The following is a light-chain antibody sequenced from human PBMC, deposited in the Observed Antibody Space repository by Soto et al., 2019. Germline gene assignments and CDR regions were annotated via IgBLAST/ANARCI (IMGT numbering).Light chain of an antibody. V-gene: IGLV7-46*01. CDR3: LLYFGSGPRL. CDR1: TGAVTGGHF. Sequence: QAVVTQEPSLTVSPGGTVTLTCGSSTGAVTGGHFPYWFQQKPGQAPRTLIYDTTNEHSSTPARFSGSLLGGKAALTLSGAPLEDEADYYCLLYFGSGPRLFGWGTKLTVL. CDR2: DTT. J-gene: IGLJ3*02.